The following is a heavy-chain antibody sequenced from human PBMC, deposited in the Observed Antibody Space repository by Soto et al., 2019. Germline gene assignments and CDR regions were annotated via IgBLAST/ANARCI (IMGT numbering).Heavy chain of an antibody. Sequence: PGGSLRLSCAASGFTFSSYAMSWVRQAPGKGLEWVSAISGSGGSTYYADSVKGRFTISRDNTKNTLYLQMNSLRAEDTAVYYCANTVRMSYFQYSISWFDYLGQGTLVTVSS. CDR3: ANTVRMSYFQYSISWFDY. J-gene: IGHJ4*02. CDR2: ISGSGGST. CDR1: GFTFSSYA. D-gene: IGHD6-13*01. V-gene: IGHV3-23*01.